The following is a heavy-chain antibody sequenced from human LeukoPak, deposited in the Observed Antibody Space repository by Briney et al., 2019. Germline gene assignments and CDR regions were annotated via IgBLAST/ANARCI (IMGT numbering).Heavy chain of an antibody. V-gene: IGHV1-2*06. CDR3: ARVGTSSSWYNWFDP. CDR2: INPNSGGT. J-gene: IGHJ5*02. CDR1: GYTFTGYY. Sequence: GASVKVSRKASGYTFTGYYMHWVRQAPGQGLEWMGRINPNSGGTNYAQKFQGRVTMTRDTSISTAYMELSRLRSDDTAVYYCARVGTSSSWYNWFDPWGQGTLVTVSS. D-gene: IGHD6-13*01.